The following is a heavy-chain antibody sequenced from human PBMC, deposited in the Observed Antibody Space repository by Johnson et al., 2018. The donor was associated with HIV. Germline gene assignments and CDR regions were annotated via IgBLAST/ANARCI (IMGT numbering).Heavy chain of an antibody. Sequence: QVQLVESGGGVERPGGSLRLSCAASGFTFEDYGMSWVREAPGKGMDWVALISYDGSNKYYADSVKGRFNISRDNSKNALYLQMSSLRPEDTAVYYCAKPPSMGADAFDIWGQGAMGTVAS. CDR2: ISYDGSNK. J-gene: IGHJ3*02. CDR3: AKPPSMGADAFDI. V-gene: IGHV3-30*18. CDR1: GFTFEDYG. D-gene: IGHD3-16*01.